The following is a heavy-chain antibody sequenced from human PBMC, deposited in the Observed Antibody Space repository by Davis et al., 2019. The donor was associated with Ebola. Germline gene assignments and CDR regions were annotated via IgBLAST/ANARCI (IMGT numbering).Heavy chain of an antibody. D-gene: IGHD2-15*01. J-gene: IGHJ4*02. Sequence: AASVKVSCKASGYNFASLDIHWVRQATGQGLEWMGWMNPYNEDTGYAQIFQGRVTMTRNISERTAFMELTSLTSEDTAVYYCARGGFCSGPGCYPGEYWGQGTRITVSS. CDR3: ARGGFCSGPGCYPGEY. CDR1: GYNFASLD. CDR2: MNPYNEDT. V-gene: IGHV1-8*01.